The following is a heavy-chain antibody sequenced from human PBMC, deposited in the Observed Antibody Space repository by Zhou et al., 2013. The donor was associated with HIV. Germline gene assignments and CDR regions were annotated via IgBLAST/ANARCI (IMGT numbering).Heavy chain of an antibody. CDR1: GYTLSELT. J-gene: IGHJ6*02. V-gene: IGHV1-24*01. CDR2: SDVEFGAT. D-gene: IGHD2-15*01. Sequence: QVQLVQSGAEVKKPGASVRVSCKVSGYTLSELTIHWVRQPPGKGLEWMGRSDVEFGATVYAHNFTGRVLMTADTGTDTAFVELKNLRPDDTAVYYCARDLDCSGGTCYPSYYYNGMDVWGQGTTVTVSS. CDR3: ARDLDCSGGTCYPSYYYNGMDV.